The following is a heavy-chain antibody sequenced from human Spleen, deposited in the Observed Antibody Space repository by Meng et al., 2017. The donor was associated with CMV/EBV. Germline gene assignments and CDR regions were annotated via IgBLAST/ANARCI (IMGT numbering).Heavy chain of an antibody. CDR3: ARDGGDQQYYFDS. Sequence: ASVKVSCKASGYTFTGYNIHWVRQAPGQGLEWMGWINPDSGGTNYAQKFLGRVTMTRDTSTSTVYMELSSLRSEDTAVYYCARDGGDQQYYFDSWGQGTLVTVSS. CDR1: GYTFTGYN. J-gene: IGHJ4*02. V-gene: IGHV1-2*02. CDR2: INPDSGGT. D-gene: IGHD3-16*01.